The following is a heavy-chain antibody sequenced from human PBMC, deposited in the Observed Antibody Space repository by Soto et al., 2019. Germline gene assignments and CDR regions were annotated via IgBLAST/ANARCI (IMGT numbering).Heavy chain of an antibody. J-gene: IGHJ4*02. CDR2: ISGGGDTS. D-gene: IGHD6-19*01. CDR3: AKEGTSGLYFFDF. Sequence: RLSCAVSGFTFSNYAISWVRQAPGKGLEWVSIISGGGDTSYYADSVKGRFTISRDNSRNTLYLQMNSLRAGDSAKYYCAKEGTSGLYFFDFWGTGTLVTVSS. CDR1: GFTFSNYA. V-gene: IGHV3-23*01.